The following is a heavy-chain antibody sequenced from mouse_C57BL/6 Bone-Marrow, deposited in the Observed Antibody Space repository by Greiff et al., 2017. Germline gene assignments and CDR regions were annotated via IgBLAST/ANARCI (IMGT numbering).Heavy chain of an antibody. D-gene: IGHD2-4*01. CDR3: TAGDYDENAMDY. J-gene: IGHJ4*01. CDR2: IRLKSDNYAT. Sequence: EVQLQESGGGLVQPGGSMKLSCVASGFTFSNYWMNWVRQSPEKGLEWVAQIRLKSDNYATHYAESVKGRFTISRDDSKSSVYLQMNNLRAEETGIYYCTAGDYDENAMDYWGQGTSVTVSS. CDR1: GFTFSNYW. V-gene: IGHV6-3*01.